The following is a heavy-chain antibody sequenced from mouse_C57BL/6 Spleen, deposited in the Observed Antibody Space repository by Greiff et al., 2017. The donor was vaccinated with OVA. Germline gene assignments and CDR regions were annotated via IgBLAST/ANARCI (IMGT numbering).Heavy chain of an antibody. Sequence: EVKLVESGGGLVKPGGSLKLSCAASGFTFSDYGMHWVRQAPEKGLEWVAYISSGSSTIYYADTVKGRFTITRDNAKNTLFLQMTSLRTEDTAMDYCANDPNCYGYYYAMDYWGQGTSVTVSS. D-gene: IGHD1-1*01. V-gene: IGHV5-17*01. CDR2: ISSGSSTI. CDR1: GFTFSDYG. J-gene: IGHJ4*01. CDR3: ANDPNCYGYYYAMDY.